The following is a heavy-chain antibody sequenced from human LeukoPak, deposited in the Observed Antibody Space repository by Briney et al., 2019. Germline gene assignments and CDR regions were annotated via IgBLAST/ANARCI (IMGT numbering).Heavy chain of an antibody. J-gene: IGHJ5*02. D-gene: IGHD3-22*01. V-gene: IGHV3-21*01. CDR2: ISSSSSYI. CDR3: ARTPDSSGYFHWFDP. Sequence: GGSLRLSCAASGFTFSSYSMNWVRQAPGKGLEWVSSISSSSSYIYYADSVKGRFTISRDNAKNSLYLQMNSLRAEDTAVYYCARTPDSSGYFHWFDPWGQGTLDTVSS. CDR1: GFTFSSYS.